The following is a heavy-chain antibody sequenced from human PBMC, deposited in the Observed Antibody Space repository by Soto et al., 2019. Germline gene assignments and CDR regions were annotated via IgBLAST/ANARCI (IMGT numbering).Heavy chain of an antibody. CDR1: GGSVDSGGYY. CDR2: IFHSGST. J-gene: IGHJ4*02. CDR3: ARGSTTEKVDS. V-gene: IGHV4-31*03. Sequence: SETLSLTCTVSGGSVDSGGYYWHWIRQHPGKGLEWIAYIFHSGSTHYNPSLRSRLTTSMDTSKNQFSLELSSVTAADTAVYYCARGSTTEKVDSWGQGILVTVSS.